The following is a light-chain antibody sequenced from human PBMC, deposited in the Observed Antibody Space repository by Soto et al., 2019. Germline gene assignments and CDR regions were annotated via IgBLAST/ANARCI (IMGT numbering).Light chain of an antibody. J-gene: IGLJ1*01. CDR3: CSYAGSSTPLI. CDR2: EVS. CDR1: SSDVGSYNL. Sequence: QSALTQPASVSGSPGQSITISCTGTSSDVGSYNLVSWYQQHRGKAPKLMIYEVSKRPSGVSNRFSGSKSGNTASLTISGLQAEDEADYYCCSYAGSSTPLIFGTGTKLTVL. V-gene: IGLV2-23*02.